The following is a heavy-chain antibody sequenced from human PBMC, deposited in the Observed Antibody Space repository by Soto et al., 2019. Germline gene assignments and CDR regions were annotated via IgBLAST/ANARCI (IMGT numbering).Heavy chain of an antibody. CDR2: IIPIFGTT. D-gene: IGHD3-22*01. Sequence: SVKVSCKASGGTFGSDAITWVRQAPGQGLEWVGRIIPIFGTTNYAQNLQGRVTISADKSTLTSYMELHSLTSDDMALYYCARDRTDSGYYTNWLDPWGQGTQVTVSS. J-gene: IGHJ5*02. V-gene: IGHV1-69*06. CDR1: GGTFGSDA. CDR3: ARDRTDSGYYTNWLDP.